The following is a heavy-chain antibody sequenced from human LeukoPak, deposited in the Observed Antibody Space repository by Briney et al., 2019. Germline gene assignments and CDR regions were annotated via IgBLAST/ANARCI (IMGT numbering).Heavy chain of an antibody. D-gene: IGHD3-16*01. V-gene: IGHV4-59*01. CDR1: GGSISSYY. CDR3: ARSRGGYGDYGSRFDP. CDR2: MYYSGST. Sequence: SETLSLTCIVSGGSISSYYWSWIRQPPGKGLEWIGYMYYSGSTSYNSSLKSRVTISLDTSRNQFSLKLTSVTAADTAVYYCARSRGGYGDYGSRFDPWGQGILVTVSS. J-gene: IGHJ5*02.